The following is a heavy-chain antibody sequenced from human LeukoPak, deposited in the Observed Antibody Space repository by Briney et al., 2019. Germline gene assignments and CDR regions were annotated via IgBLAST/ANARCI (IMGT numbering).Heavy chain of an antibody. CDR1: GGSISSTNYY. CDR3: ARESGYSSSGTGY. J-gene: IGHJ4*02. Sequence: SETLSLTCTVSGGSISSTNYYWGWIRQPPGKGLEWIGNIYFSGSTYYNPSLRSRVTISLGTSKNLFSLKLSSVTAADTAVYYCARESGYSSSGTGYWGQGTLVTVSS. D-gene: IGHD6-13*01. V-gene: IGHV4-39*07. CDR2: IYFSGST.